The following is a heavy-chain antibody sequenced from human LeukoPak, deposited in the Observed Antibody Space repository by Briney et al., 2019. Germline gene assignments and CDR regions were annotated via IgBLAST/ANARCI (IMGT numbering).Heavy chain of an antibody. CDR1: GFILHDFA. J-gene: IGHJ6*04. D-gene: IGHD3-10*02. V-gene: IGHV3-9*01. Sequence: GGSLRLSCAASGFILHDFAMHWVRQAPGKGLEWVSSLSWNSGNIDYADSVKGRFTISRDNAKNSLYLQMNSLRAEDTAVYYCAELGITMIGGVWGKGTTVTISS. CDR2: LSWNSGNI. CDR3: AELGITMIGGV.